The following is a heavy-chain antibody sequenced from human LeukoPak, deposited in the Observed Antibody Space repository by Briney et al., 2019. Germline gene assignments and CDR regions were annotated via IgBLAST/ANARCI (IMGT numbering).Heavy chain of an antibody. CDR1: GYTFTSYA. CDR2: INAGNGNT. D-gene: IGHD3-9*01. V-gene: IGHV1-3*01. CDR3: AREGGLYDILTSFDY. J-gene: IGHJ4*02. Sequence: APVKVSCKASGYTFTSYAMHWVRQAPGQRLEWMGWINAGNGNTKYSQKFQGRVTITRDTSASTAYMELSSLRSEDTAVYYCAREGGLYDILTSFDYWGQGTLVTVSS.